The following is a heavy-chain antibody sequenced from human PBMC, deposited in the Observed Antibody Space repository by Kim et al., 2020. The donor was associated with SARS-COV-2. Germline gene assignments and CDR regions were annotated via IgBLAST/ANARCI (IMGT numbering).Heavy chain of an antibody. CDR1: GFTFSSYA. J-gene: IGHJ6*02. Sequence: GGSLRLSCAASGFTFSSYAMHWVRQAPGKGLEWVAVISYDGSNKYYADSVKGRFTISRDNSKNTLYLQMNSLRAEDTAVYYCARAARFHGKVRYFDWYCRYGMDVWGQGNTVTVSS. D-gene: IGHD3-9*01. CDR3: ARAARFHGKVRYFDWYCRYGMDV. V-gene: IGHV3-30-3*01. CDR2: ISYDGSNK.